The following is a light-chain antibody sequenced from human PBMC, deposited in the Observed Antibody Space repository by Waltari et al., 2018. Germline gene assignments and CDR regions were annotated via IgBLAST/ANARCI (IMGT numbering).Light chain of an antibody. Sequence: QSVVTQPPSASGTPGQRVTISCSGSSSNIGANHVYWYQQVPGPAPKLLVHTNNVRPAGVPPRFTGAKYGTSASLAIYGLRSEDEADYYCASWDDKLNAWVIGGGTRLTVL. V-gene: IGLV1-47*01. CDR2: TNN. CDR3: ASWDDKLNAWV. J-gene: IGLJ3*02. CDR1: SSNIGANH.